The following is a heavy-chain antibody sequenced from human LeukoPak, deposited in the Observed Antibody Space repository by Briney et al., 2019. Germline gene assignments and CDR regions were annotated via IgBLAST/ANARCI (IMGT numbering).Heavy chain of an antibody. Sequence: ASVKVSCKASGYTFTSYAMNWVRQAPGQGLEWMGWINTNTGNPTYAQGFTGRFVFSLDTSVSTAYLQISSLKAEDTAVYYCARVDTMIVHEYFQHWGQGTLVTVSS. CDR1: GYTFTSYA. J-gene: IGHJ1*01. V-gene: IGHV7-4-1*02. CDR2: INTNTGNP. D-gene: IGHD3-22*01. CDR3: ARVDTMIVHEYFQH.